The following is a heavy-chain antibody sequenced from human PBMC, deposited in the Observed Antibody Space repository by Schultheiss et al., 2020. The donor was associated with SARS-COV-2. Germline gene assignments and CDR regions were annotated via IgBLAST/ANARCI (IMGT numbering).Heavy chain of an antibody. J-gene: IGHJ4*02. V-gene: IGHV3-66*02. CDR2: IYSGGST. D-gene: IGHD4-11*01. CDR1: GFTFDDYT. CDR3: ARDLWYYGNYDGAYFDY. Sequence: GGSLRLSCAASGFTFDDYTMHWVRQAPGKGLEWVSVIYSGGSTYYADSVKGRFTISRDNSKNTLYLQMNSLRAEDTAVYYCARDLWYYGNYDGAYFDYWGQGTLVTVSS.